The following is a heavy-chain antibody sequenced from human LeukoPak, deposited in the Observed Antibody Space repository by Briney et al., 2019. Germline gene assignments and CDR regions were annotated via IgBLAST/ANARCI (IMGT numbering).Heavy chain of an antibody. CDR3: ARKQQLEDGFDI. CDR1: GFTFSDYY. CDR2: ISGSSTYS. Sequence: PGGSLRLSCAASGFTFSDYYMTWIRQAPGKGLEWVSYISGSSTYSSYADSVKGRFTISRDNTKNSVYLQMNSLRAEDTAVYYCARKQQLEDGFDIWGQGTMVTVSS. V-gene: IGHV3-11*06. D-gene: IGHD1-1*01. J-gene: IGHJ3*02.